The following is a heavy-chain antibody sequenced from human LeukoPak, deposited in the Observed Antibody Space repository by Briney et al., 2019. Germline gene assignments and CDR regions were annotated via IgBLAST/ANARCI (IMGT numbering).Heavy chain of an antibody. V-gene: IGHV3-30*18. CDR3: AKARYGTGPFDY. D-gene: IGHD1-1*01. CDR1: GFPFSGYG. CDR2: ISSDGGNI. Sequence: GGSLRLSCAASGFPFSGYGIHWVRQAPGKGLEWVAVISSDGGNIYYGESVQGRFIISRDNSINTVYLQMNSLRPEDTAVYYCAKARYGTGPFDYWGQGTLVTVSS. J-gene: IGHJ4*02.